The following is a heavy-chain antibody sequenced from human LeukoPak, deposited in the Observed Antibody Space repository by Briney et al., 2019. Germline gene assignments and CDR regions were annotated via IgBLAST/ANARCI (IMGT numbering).Heavy chain of an antibody. D-gene: IGHD2-2*01. Sequence: GGSLRLSCAASGFTFSDYYMSWIRQAPGKGLEWISYISSGGTTIYHADSVKGRFTLSRDNAKNSQYLQMDSLRAEDTAVYYCARERRTSYHYYYYGMDVWGQGTTVTVSS. V-gene: IGHV3-11*01. J-gene: IGHJ6*02. CDR2: ISSGGTTI. CDR3: ARERRTSYHYYYYGMDV. CDR1: GFTFSDYY.